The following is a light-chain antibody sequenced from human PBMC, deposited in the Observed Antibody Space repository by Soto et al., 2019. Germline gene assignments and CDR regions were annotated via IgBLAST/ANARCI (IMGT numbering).Light chain of an antibody. Sequence: EIVLTQSPATLSLSPGERAILSCRASQSIDTYLAWYQQKPGQAPRLLIYDASDRATGIPARFSGSGSGTAFTLTISGLEPEDFALYYCQQRYNWPLTFGGGTKVDIK. CDR1: QSIDTY. J-gene: IGKJ4*01. CDR3: QQRYNWPLT. CDR2: DAS. V-gene: IGKV3-11*01.